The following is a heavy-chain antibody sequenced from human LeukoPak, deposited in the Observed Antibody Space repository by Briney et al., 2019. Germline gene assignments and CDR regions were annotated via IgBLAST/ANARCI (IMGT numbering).Heavy chain of an antibody. CDR3: TRSVAGTWYYFDY. CDR1: GFTFGEYA. Sequence: GGSLRLSCIASGFTFGEYAMNWVRQAPGKGLEWVGFIRTETYGGTTEYAASVKGRFTISRDDSKSIAYLQMNSLKTEDTAVYYCTRSVAGTWYYFDYWGQGTLVTVSS. J-gene: IGHJ4*02. CDR2: IRTETYGGTT. D-gene: IGHD6-19*01. V-gene: IGHV3-49*04.